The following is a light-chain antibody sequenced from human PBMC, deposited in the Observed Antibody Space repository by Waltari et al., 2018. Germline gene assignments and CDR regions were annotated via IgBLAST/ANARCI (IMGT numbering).Light chain of an antibody. V-gene: IGLV1-44*01. Sequence: QSVLTQPPSASGTPGQTVTISCSGSNSNIGSNILSWYQQVPGTAPKLLIYDNDKRPSGVPARFSGSKSGTSASLAISGLQSEDEAHYYCAPWDDSLNGVMFGGGTKLTVL. CDR2: DND. CDR3: APWDDSLNGVM. J-gene: IGLJ3*02. CDR1: NSNIGSNI.